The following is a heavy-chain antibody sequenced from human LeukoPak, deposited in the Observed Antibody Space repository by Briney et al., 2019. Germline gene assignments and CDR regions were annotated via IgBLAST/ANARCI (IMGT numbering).Heavy chain of an antibody. Sequence: GGSLRLSCAASGFTFSSSSMNWVRQAPGKGLEWLSYISGSSSTIYYADSVKGRFTISRDNAKNSLYLQMNSLRDEDTAAYYCSRNQRAYCTPTSCKYNWFDPWGQGTLVTVSS. D-gene: IGHD2-2*01. CDR1: GFTFSSSS. CDR3: SRNQRAYCTPTSCKYNWFDP. V-gene: IGHV3-48*02. J-gene: IGHJ5*02. CDR2: ISGSSSTI.